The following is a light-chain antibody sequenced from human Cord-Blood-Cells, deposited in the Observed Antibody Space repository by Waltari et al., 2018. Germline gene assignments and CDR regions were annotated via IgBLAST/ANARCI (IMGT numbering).Light chain of an antibody. CDR2: AAS. J-gene: IGKJ2*01. CDR1: QGISSY. CDR3: QQYYSYPYT. V-gene: IGKV1-8*01. Sequence: AIRMTQSPSSLSASTGDRVTITCRASQGISSYLAWYQQKPGKAPKLLIYAASTLQSVVPSMFSGSGSGTDFTLTISCLQSEDFATYYCQQYYSYPYTFGQGTKLEIK.